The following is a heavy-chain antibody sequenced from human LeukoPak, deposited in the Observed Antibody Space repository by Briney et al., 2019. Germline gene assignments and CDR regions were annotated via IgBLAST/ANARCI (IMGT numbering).Heavy chain of an antibody. Sequence: SETLSLTCTVSGDSINYYYWSWIRQPPGKGLEWIGYIYYSGSTNYNPSLKSRVTISVDTSKNQFSLKLSSVTAADTAVYYCAGASRNIRAFDYWGQGTLATVSS. J-gene: IGHJ4*02. V-gene: IGHV4-59*01. CDR3: AGASRNIRAFDY. D-gene: IGHD2-2*02. CDR2: IYYSGST. CDR1: GDSINYYY.